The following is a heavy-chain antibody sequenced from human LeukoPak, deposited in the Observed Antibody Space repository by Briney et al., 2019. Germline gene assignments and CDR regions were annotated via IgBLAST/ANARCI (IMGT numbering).Heavy chain of an antibody. CDR1: GGSFSGYY. CDR2: INHSGST. CDR3: ARGLSYCSSTSCGVLGNYFDY. V-gene: IGHV4-34*01. J-gene: IGHJ4*02. Sequence: SETLSLTCAVYGGSFSGYYWSWIRQPPGKGPEWIGEINHSGSTNYNPSLKSRVTISVDTSKNQFSLKLSSVTAADTAVYYCARGLSYCSSTSCGVLGNYFDYWGQGTLVTVSS. D-gene: IGHD2-2*01.